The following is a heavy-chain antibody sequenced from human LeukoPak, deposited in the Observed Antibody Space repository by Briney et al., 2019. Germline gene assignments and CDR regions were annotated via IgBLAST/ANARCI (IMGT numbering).Heavy chain of an antibody. D-gene: IGHD4-17*01. CDR2: IIPIIGTA. J-gene: IGHJ4*02. CDR3: ARGRKSYGDGGY. CDR1: GGTFSSYA. Sequence: SVKVSCKASGGTFSSYAISWVRQAPGQGLEWVGGIIPIIGTANYAQKFQGRVTITADESTSTAYMELSSLRSEDTAVYYCARGRKSYGDGGYWGQGTLVTVSS. V-gene: IGHV1-69*13.